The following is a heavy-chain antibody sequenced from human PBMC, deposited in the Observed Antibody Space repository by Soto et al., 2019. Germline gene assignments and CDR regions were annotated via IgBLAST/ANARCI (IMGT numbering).Heavy chain of an antibody. Sequence: QVQLQESGPGLVKPSQTLSLTCTVSGGSISSGGYYWSWIRQHPGKGLEWIGYIYDSGSTYYNPSPKTRVTISVVTSKNQYSLKLSSVTAADTAVYYCARVTVTSYYYDYMDVWGKGTTVTVSS. J-gene: IGHJ6*03. V-gene: IGHV4-31*03. CDR3: ARVTVTSYYYDYMDV. CDR1: GGSISSGGYY. D-gene: IGHD4-17*01. CDR2: IYDSGST.